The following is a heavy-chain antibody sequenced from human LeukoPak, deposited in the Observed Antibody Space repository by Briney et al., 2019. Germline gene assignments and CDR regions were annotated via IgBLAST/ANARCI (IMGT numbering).Heavy chain of an antibody. CDR3: ARGVTSNAPSDC. D-gene: IGHD4-11*01. V-gene: IGHV3-74*01. J-gene: IGHJ4*02. Sequence: GGSLRLSCAASGFTFSSYWMHWVRQGPGKGLVWVSRINTDGSETIYADSVKGRFTISRDNAKNTLYLQMNSLRAEDTAVYYRARGVTSNAPSDCWGQGTLVTVSS. CDR1: GFTFSSYW. CDR2: INTDGSET.